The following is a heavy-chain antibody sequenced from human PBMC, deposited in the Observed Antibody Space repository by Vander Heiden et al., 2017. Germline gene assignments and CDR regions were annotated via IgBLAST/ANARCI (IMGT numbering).Heavy chain of an antibody. CDR2: ISAYNGNT. J-gene: IGHJ6*02. V-gene: IGHV1-18*01. D-gene: IGHD2-2*01. CDR1: GYTFTSYG. CDR3: ARDGGYCSSTSCSYRLYSTYYYYGMDV. Sequence: QVQLVQSGAEVKKPGASVKVSCKASGYTFTSYGISWVRQAPGQGLEWMGWISAYNGNTNYAQKLQGRVTMTTDTSTSTAYMELRSLRSDDTAVYYCARDGGYCSSTSCSYRLYSTYYYYGMDVWGQGTTVTVSS.